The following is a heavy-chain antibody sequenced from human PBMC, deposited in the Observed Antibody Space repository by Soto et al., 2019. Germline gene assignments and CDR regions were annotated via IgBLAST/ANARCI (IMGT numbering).Heavy chain of an antibody. J-gene: IGHJ4*02. D-gene: IGHD3-9*01. CDR1: GYTFTSYG. CDR3: AWSFDILTGYCPFDY. CDR2: ISAYNGNT. V-gene: IGHV1-18*01. Sequence: QVQLVQSGAEVKKHGASVKVSCKASGYTFTSYGISWVRQAPGQGLEWMGWISAYNGNTNYAQKLQGRVTMNTDTSTSTAYMALRSLRSDDTAVYYCAWSFDILTGYCPFDYWGQGTLVTVSS.